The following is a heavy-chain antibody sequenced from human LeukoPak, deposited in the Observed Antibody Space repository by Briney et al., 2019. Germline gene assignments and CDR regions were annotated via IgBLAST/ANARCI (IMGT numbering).Heavy chain of an antibody. D-gene: IGHD3-9*01. CDR1: GGTFTNYA. V-gene: IGHV1-69*04. CDR2: IIPILDVT. Sequence: ASVKVSCKASGGTFTNYAINWVRHAPGQGLEWMGRIIPILDVTNYAQKFQGRVTITADQSTSTAYMELSSLRSEDTAVYYCARGGGVDILTGFQYWGQGTLVTVSS. CDR3: ARGGGVDILTGFQY. J-gene: IGHJ4*02.